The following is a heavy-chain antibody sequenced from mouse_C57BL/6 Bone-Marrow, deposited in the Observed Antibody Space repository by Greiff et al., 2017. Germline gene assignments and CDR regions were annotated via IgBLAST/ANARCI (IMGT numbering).Heavy chain of an antibody. CDR1: GFTIKNTY. Sequence: EVQLQQSVAELVRPGASVKLSCTASGFTIKNTYMHWVKQRPEQGLEWIGRIDPANGNTKYAPKFQGKATIPADTSSNTAYLQLSSLTSEDTAIYYCARDDYDRDWYLDVWGTGTTVTVSS. CDR2: IDPANGNT. CDR3: ARDDYDRDWYLDV. J-gene: IGHJ1*03. V-gene: IGHV14-3*01. D-gene: IGHD2-4*01.